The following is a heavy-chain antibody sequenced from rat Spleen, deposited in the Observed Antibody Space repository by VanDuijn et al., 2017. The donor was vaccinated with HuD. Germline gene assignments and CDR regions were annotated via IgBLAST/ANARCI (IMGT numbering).Heavy chain of an antibody. CDR1: GFTFSDYY. D-gene: IGHD1-9*01. CDR3: ARLGAHTPNWFAY. Sequence: EVQLVESGGDLVQPGRSMKLSCAASGFTFSDYYMAWVRQAPKKGLEWVASISYEGNSTYYGDSVKGRFTMSRDNAKSSLYLQMNSLTSEDTATYYCARLGAHTPNWFAYWGQGTLVTVSS. J-gene: IGHJ3*01. CDR2: ISYEGNST. V-gene: IGHV5-22*01.